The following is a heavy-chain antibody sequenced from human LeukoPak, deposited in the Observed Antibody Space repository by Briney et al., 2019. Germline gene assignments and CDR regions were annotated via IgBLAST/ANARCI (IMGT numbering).Heavy chain of an antibody. CDR3: ARDRMLGDAFDI. V-gene: IGHV3-21*01. J-gene: IGHJ3*02. CDR2: ISSSSSYI. D-gene: IGHD2-8*01. Sequence: VSSISSSSSYIYYADSVKGRSTISRDNAKNSLYLQMNSLRAEDTAVYYCARDRMLGDAFDIWGQGTMVTVSS.